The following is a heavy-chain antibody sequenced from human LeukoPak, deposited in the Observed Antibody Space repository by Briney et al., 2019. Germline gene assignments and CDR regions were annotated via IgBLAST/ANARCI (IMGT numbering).Heavy chain of an antibody. CDR3: ARDFGDTSDTYFQH. V-gene: IGHV4-39*07. CDR1: GGSISSSSYY. Sequence: SETLSLTCTVSGGSISSSSYYWGWIRQPPGKGLEWIGSIYYSGSTYYNPSLKSRVTISVDTSKNQFSLKLSSVTAADTAVYYCARDFGDTSDTYFQHWGQGTLVTVSS. D-gene: IGHD3-22*01. CDR2: IYYSGST. J-gene: IGHJ1*01.